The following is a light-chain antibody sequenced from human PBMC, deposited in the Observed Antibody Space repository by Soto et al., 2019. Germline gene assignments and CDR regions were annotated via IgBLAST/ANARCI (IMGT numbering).Light chain of an antibody. V-gene: IGKV3-15*01. CDR2: DAS. CDR1: QSVGSN. Sequence: EILMTQSPATLSVSPGGRVTLSCRASQSVGSNLAWYQKKPGQAPRLLIYDASTRATGIPARFSGSGSGTEFTLTISSLNSEDDSVYYCQHHNDWPYTFGQGTKLEIE. J-gene: IGKJ2*01. CDR3: QHHNDWPYT.